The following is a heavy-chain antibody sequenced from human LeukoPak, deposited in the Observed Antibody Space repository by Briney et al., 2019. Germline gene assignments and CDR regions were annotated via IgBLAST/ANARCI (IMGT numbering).Heavy chain of an antibody. J-gene: IGHJ4*02. CDR1: GFTFSSYW. Sequence: GGSLRLSCAASGFTFSSYWMSWVRQAPGKGLEWVANIKQDGSEKYYVDSVKGRFTISRDNAKNSLYLQMNSLRAEDTAVYYCARAGAAAAPEDFDYWGQGTLVTVSS. D-gene: IGHD6-13*01. CDR3: ARAGAAAAPEDFDY. CDR2: IKQDGSEK. V-gene: IGHV3-7*01.